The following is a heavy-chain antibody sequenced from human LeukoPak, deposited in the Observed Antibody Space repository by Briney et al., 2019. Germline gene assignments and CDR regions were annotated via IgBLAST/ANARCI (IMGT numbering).Heavy chain of an antibody. J-gene: IGHJ4*02. CDR2: ISWNSGSI. D-gene: IGHD3-22*01. V-gene: IGHV3-9*01. Sequence: PGGSLRLSCAASGFTFDDYAMHWVRHAPGKGLEWVSGISWNSGSIGYADSVKGRFTISRDNDKSSLYLQMNSLRAEDTALYYCAKDLYDSSGNTFDYWGQGTLVTVSS. CDR3: AKDLYDSSGNTFDY. CDR1: GFTFDDYA.